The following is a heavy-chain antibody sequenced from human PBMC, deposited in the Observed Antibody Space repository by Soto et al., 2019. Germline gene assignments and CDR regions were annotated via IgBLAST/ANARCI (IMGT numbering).Heavy chain of an antibody. J-gene: IGHJ6*01. CDR2: ISYDGSNK. V-gene: IGHV3-30*03. CDR3: AIYPGGTMSRLYPYGMDV. CDR1: GFTFSSYR. Sequence: RRLSCAASGFTFSSYRMHWVRQAPVNGLEWVAVISYDGSNKYYADSVKGRFTISRDNSKNTLYLQMNSLRAEDTAVYYCAIYPGGTMSRLYPYGMDVWGQGTTVTVSS. D-gene: IGHD1-7*01.